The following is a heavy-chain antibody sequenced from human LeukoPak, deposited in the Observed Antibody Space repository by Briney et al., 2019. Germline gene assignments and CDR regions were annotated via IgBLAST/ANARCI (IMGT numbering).Heavy chain of an antibody. V-gene: IGHV6-1*01. CDR2: TYYRSKWYN. CDR3: ARDCSSTSCYQKAGEFDY. J-gene: IGHJ4*02. CDR1: GDSVSSNSAA. D-gene: IGHD2-2*01. Sequence: SQTLSLTCAISGDSVSSNSAAWNWIRQSPSRGLEWLGRTYYRSKWYNDYAVSVKSRTTINPDTSKNQFSLQLNSVTPEDTAVYYCARDCSSTSCYQKAGEFDYWGQGTLVTVSS.